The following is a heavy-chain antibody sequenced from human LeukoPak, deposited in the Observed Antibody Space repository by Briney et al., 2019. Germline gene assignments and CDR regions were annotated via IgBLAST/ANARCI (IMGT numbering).Heavy chain of an antibody. Sequence: SETLSLTCAVSGYSISRGYYWGWIRQPPGKGLEWIASIYQSGTTYYNPSLKSRVTISIDTSTNQFSLGLSSVTAADTAVYYCARTGRYCSGGSCYSDFDYWGQGTLVTVSS. J-gene: IGHJ4*02. D-gene: IGHD2-15*01. CDR1: GYSISRGYY. CDR2: IYQSGTT. CDR3: ARTGRYCSGGSCYSDFDY. V-gene: IGHV4-38-2*01.